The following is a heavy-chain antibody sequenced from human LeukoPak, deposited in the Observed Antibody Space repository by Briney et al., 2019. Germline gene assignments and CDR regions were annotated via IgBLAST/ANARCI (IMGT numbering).Heavy chain of an antibody. CDR3: AGKRAFYYFGS. V-gene: IGHV4-38-2*02. Sequence: SETLSLTCTVSGYSISIDYYWGWVRQTPGKGLEWIASIYHSGTTDYNPSLQSRITMFVDTSRNQFSLKLRSVTAADTAVYYCAGKRAFYYFGSWGPGTLVTVSA. CDR1: GYSISIDYY. J-gene: IGHJ4*02. CDR2: IYHSGTT.